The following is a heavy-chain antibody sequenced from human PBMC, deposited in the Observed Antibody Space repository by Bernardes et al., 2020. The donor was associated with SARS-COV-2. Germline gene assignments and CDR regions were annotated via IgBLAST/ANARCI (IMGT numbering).Heavy chain of an antibody. J-gene: IGHJ4*02. Sequence: SETLSLTCAVSGGSISSINWWSCVLQPPGKGLEWIGEIYHSGSTNYNPSLKSRVTISVDKSKNQFSLNLSSVTAADTAVYYCARDPKYSSGWYGSSGYFDYWGQGTLVTVSS. CDR1: GGSISSINW. CDR2: IYHSGST. D-gene: IGHD6-19*01. CDR3: ARDPKYSSGWYGSSGYFDY. V-gene: IGHV4-4*02.